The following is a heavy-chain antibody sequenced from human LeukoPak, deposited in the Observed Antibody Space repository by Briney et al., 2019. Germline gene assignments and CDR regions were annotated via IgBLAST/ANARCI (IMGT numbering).Heavy chain of an antibody. V-gene: IGHV4-30-2*01. CDR1: GGSISRGGYY. CDR2: IYHSGST. J-gene: IGHJ4*02. CDR3: ASSGGSSGYQY. D-gene: IGHD3-22*01. Sequence: LSLTCTVSGGSISRGGYYWSWIRQPPGKGLEWIGYIYHSGSTYYNPSLKSRVTISVDRSKNQFSLKLSSVTAADTAVYYCASSGGSSGYQYWGQGTLVTVSS.